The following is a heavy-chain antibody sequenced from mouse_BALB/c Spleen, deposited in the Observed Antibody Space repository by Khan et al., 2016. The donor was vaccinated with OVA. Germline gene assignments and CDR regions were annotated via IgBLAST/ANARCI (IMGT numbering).Heavy chain of an antibody. CDR3: ARDGNYLDY. CDR2: IYYSGSI. J-gene: IGHJ4*01. Sequence: EVQLQESGPDLVKPSQSLSLTCTVTGYSITSGYSWHWIRQFPGNKLEWMAYIYYSGSINHNPSLTSRISITRDTSKNQFFLQLNAVTTEDTATYYCARDGNYLDYWGQGTSVTVSS. CDR1: GYSITSGYS. D-gene: IGHD2-1*01. V-gene: IGHV3-1*02.